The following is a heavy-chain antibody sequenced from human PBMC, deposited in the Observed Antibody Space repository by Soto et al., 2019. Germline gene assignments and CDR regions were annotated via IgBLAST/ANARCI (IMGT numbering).Heavy chain of an antibody. CDR3: ARAMVRGVIIPDSPYYYYGMDV. CDR1: GFTFSSYA. V-gene: IGHV3-30-3*01. CDR2: ISYDGSNK. Sequence: QVQLVESGGGVVQPGRSLRLSCAASGFTFSSYAMHWVRQAPGKGLEWVAVISYDGSNKYYADSVKGRFTISRDNSKNMLYLQMNSLRAEDTAVYYCARAMVRGVIIPDSPYYYYGMDVWGQGTTVTVSS. J-gene: IGHJ6*02. D-gene: IGHD3-10*01.